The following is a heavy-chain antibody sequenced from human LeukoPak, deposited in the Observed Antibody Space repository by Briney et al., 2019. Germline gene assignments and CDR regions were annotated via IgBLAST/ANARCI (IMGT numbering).Heavy chain of an antibody. Sequence: GGSLRLSCAASGFTFSRNGMHWVRQAPGKGLEWVSAISGSGGSTYYADSVKGRFTISRDNSKNTLYLQMNSLRAEDTAVYYCAKGELDNDYWGQGTLVTVSS. CDR1: GFTFSRNG. D-gene: IGHD1-1*01. J-gene: IGHJ4*02. V-gene: IGHV3-23*01. CDR3: AKGELDNDY. CDR2: ISGSGGST.